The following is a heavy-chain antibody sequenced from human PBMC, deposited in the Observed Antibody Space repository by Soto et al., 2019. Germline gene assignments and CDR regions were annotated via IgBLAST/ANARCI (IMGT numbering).Heavy chain of an antibody. V-gene: IGHV3-33*01. D-gene: IGHD1-7*01. Sequence: ESGGGVVQPGTSLRLSWAASGFSFSHYGMHWVRQAPGKGLEWVAVTWYDGSTTYYADSVRGRFTVSRDNPKNQLYLQMDSLRDEDTAVYFCVRDSEWELPNGFEVWGQGTTVIVSS. CDR1: GFSFSHYG. CDR2: TWYDGSTT. CDR3: VRDSEWELPNGFEV. J-gene: IGHJ3*01.